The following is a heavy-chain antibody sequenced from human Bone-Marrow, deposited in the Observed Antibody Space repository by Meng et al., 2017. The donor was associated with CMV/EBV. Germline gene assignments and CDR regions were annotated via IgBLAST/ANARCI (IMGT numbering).Heavy chain of an antibody. D-gene: IGHD5-12*01. Sequence: SGYTLTGYYMHWVRQAPGQGLEWMGWINPNSGGTNYAQKFQGRVTMTRDTSISTAYMELSRLRSDDTAVYYCARDRRGYGDNWFDPWGQGTLVTVSS. CDR2: INPNSGGT. CDR3: ARDRRGYGDNWFDP. V-gene: IGHV1-2*02. J-gene: IGHJ5*02. CDR1: GYTLTGYY.